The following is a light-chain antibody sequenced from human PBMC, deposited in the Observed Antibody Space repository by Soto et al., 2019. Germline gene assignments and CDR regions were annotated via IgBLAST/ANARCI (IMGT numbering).Light chain of an antibody. CDR3: CSYAGSSSLV. Sequence: QSALTQPASVSGSPGQSITISCTGTSSDVGSYNLVSWYQQHPGKAPKLMIYEVSKRPSGVSHRFSGSKSGNTASLTISGVQDEGEADYYFCSYAGSSSLVFGGGTKLTVL. CDR2: EVS. CDR1: SSDVGSYNL. J-gene: IGLJ2*01. V-gene: IGLV2-23*02.